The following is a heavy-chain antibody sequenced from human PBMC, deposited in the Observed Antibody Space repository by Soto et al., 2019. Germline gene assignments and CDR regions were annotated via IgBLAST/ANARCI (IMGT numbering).Heavy chain of an antibody. CDR1: GFTFSSYG. D-gene: IGHD6-13*01. Sequence: QVQLVESGGGVVQPGRSLRLSCAASGFTFSSYGMHWVRQAPGKGLEWVAVISYDGSNKYYADSVKGRFTISRDNSKNTLYLQMNSLRAEDTAVYYCAKGGGIASYFDYWGQGTLVTVSS. CDR2: ISYDGSNK. J-gene: IGHJ4*02. CDR3: AKGGGIASYFDY. V-gene: IGHV3-30*18.